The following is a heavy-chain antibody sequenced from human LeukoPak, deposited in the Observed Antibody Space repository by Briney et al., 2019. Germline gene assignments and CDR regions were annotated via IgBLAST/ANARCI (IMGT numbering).Heavy chain of an antibody. J-gene: IGHJ4*02. CDR1: GFTFSSYG. V-gene: IGHV3-23*01. D-gene: IGHD2-15*01. CDR2: ISGSGSAT. Sequence: GGSLRLSCAASGFTFSSYGMHWVRQAPGKGLEWVSGISGSGSATYYADSVKGRFTISRDNSENTVYLQMNSLRVEDTAIYYCAKDRSSGGSCYNYWGRGTQVTVSS. CDR3: AKDRSSGGSCYNY.